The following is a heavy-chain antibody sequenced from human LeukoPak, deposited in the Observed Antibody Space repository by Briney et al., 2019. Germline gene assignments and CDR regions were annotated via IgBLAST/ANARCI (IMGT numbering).Heavy chain of an antibody. D-gene: IGHD3-22*01. Sequence: ASVKVSCKASGYTFSTYAISWVRQAPGQGLEWIGWISVYRGNTKFAQSFQGRVALTTDTSTTTAYMELTSLRSDDTAVYFCARSKSNYDNTGYIPLDYWGQGTLVTVSS. CDR1: GYTFSTYA. J-gene: IGHJ4*02. CDR2: ISVYRGNT. V-gene: IGHV1-18*01. CDR3: ARSKSNYDNTGYIPLDY.